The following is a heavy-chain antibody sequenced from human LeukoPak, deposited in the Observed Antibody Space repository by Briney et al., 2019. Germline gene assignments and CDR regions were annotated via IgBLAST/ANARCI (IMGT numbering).Heavy chain of an antibody. J-gene: IGHJ6*03. CDR3: ARAALAPYYYYYMDV. CDR2: IYYSGST. Sequence: KLSETLSLTCTVSGGSISSYYWSWIRQPPGMGLEWIGYIYYSGSTNYNPSLKSRVTISVDTSKNQFSLKLSSVTAADTAVYYCARAALAPYYYYYMDVWGKGTTVTVSS. CDR1: GGSISSYY. V-gene: IGHV4-59*01.